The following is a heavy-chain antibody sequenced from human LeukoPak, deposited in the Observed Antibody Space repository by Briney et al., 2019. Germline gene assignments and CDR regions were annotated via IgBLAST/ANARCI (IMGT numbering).Heavy chain of an antibody. J-gene: IGHJ4*02. D-gene: IGHD6-19*01. CDR1: GGSISSSSYY. CDR3: AREHKYHSSGWYDGPDY. Sequence: SETLSLTCTVSGGSISSSSYYWGWIRQPPGKGLEWIGSIYYSGSTYYNPSLKSRVTISVDTSKNQFSLKLSSVTAADTAVYYCAREHKYHSSGWYDGPDYWGQGTLVTVSS. CDR2: IYYSGST. V-gene: IGHV4-39*07.